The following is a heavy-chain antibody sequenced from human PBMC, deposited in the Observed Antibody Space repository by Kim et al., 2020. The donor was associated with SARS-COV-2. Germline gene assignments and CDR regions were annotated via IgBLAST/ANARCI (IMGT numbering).Heavy chain of an antibody. Sequence: PTLKSRVTISVDTSKNQFSLKLSSVTAADTAVYYCAGVYYYDSSGYYFDYWGQGTLVTVSS. D-gene: IGHD3-22*01. V-gene: IGHV4-31*02. J-gene: IGHJ4*02. CDR3: AGVYYYDSSGYYFDY.